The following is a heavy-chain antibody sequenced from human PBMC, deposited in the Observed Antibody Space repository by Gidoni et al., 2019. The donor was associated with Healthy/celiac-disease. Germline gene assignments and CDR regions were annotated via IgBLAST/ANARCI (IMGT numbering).Heavy chain of an antibody. CDR1: GGSISSRSYY. CDR3: ARHITTVTGGLEWFVP. V-gene: IGHV4-39*01. CDR2: IYYSGSP. D-gene: IGHD4-17*01. J-gene: IGHJ5*02. Sequence: QLQQQESGPGLVKHTETLSRTGTVEGGSISSRSYYWGWIRQPTGKGLEWIGSIYYSGSPYYNPSLKCLLTISVDTSTYQFSLTLSSVTAADTAVYYCARHITTVTGGLEWFVPWGQGTLVTFSS.